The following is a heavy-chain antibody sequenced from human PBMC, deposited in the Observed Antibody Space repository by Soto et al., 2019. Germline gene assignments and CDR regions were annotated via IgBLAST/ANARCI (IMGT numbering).Heavy chain of an antibody. J-gene: IGHJ4*02. D-gene: IGHD6-6*01. CDR3: ARDWAARPDKASWLFDY. Sequence: GGSLRLSCAASGFTFSSYAMHWVRQAPGKGLEWVAVISYDGSNKYYADSVKGRFTISRDNSKNTLYLQMNSLRAEDTAVYYCARDWAARPDKASWLFDYWGQGTLVTVSS. CDR1: GFTFSSYA. CDR2: ISYDGSNK. V-gene: IGHV3-30-3*01.